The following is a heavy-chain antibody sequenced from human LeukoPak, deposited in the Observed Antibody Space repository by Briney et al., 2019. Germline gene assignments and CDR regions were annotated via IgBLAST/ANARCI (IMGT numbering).Heavy chain of an antibody. Sequence: PSETLSLTCTVSGGSISSYYWSWIRQPPGKGLEWIGYIYYSGSTNYNPSLKSRVTISVDTSKNQFSLKLSSVTAADTAVYDCARSRTMRYDILTGHYGMDVWGKGTTVTVSS. CDR2: IYYSGST. CDR3: ARSRTMRYDILTGHYGMDV. D-gene: IGHD3-9*01. V-gene: IGHV4-59*01. CDR1: GGSISSYY. J-gene: IGHJ6*04.